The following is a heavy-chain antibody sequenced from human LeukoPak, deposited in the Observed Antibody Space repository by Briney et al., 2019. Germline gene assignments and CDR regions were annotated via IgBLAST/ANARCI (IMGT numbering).Heavy chain of an antibody. J-gene: IGHJ6*02. Sequence: GGSLRLSCAASGFTFSSYAMHWVRQAPGKGLEWVAVISYDGSNKYYADSVKGRFTISRDNSKNTLYLQMNSLRAEDTAVYYCASGVLITMVRGVISEEAYYGMDVWGQGTTVTVSS. V-gene: IGHV3-30*04. D-gene: IGHD3-10*01. CDR2: ISYDGSNK. CDR3: ASGVLITMVRGVISEEAYYGMDV. CDR1: GFTFSSYA.